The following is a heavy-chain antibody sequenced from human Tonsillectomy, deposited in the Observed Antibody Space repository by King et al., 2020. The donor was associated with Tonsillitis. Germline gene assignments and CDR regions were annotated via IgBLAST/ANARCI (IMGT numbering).Heavy chain of an antibody. CDR2: INQDGSKT. Sequence: VQLVESGGGLVQPGGSLILSCAASGFSFNSEWMSWVRQAPGKGLEWVADINQDGSKTYYVASGRGRFPISRDNAKNSVYLQMYSLRAADTAVYYCARDPDCGSDCYTLEFWGQGTLVTVSS. J-gene: IGHJ4*02. CDR1: GFSFNSEW. V-gene: IGHV3-7*03. D-gene: IGHD2-21*02. CDR3: ARDPDCGSDCYTLEF.